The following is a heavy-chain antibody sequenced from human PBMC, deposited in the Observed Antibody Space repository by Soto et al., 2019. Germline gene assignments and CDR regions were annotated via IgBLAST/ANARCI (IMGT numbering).Heavy chain of an antibody. CDR1: GGTFSSYA. D-gene: IGHD2-2*01. Sequence: SVKVSCKASGGTFSSYAISWVRQAPGQGLEWMGGIIPIFGTANYAQKFQGRVTITADKSTSTAYMELSSLRSEDTAVYYCARVDCSSTSCQRHYGMDVWGQGTTVTVSS. CDR3: ARVDCSSTSCQRHYGMDV. V-gene: IGHV1-69*06. CDR2: IIPIFGTA. J-gene: IGHJ6*02.